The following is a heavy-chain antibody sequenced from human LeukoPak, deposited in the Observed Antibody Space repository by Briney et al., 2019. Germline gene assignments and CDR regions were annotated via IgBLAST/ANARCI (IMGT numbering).Heavy chain of an antibody. J-gene: IGHJ4*02. CDR3: ARDLSGSYPDY. V-gene: IGHV1-2*02. CDR2: INPNSGGT. Sequence: ASVKVSCKASGYTFTGYYMHWGRQAPGHELEWRGWINPNSGGTNYAQKFQGRVPMTRDTSISTAYMELSRLRSDDTGVYYCARDLSGSYPDYWGEGTLVTVSS. D-gene: IGHD1-26*01. CDR1: GYTFTGYY.